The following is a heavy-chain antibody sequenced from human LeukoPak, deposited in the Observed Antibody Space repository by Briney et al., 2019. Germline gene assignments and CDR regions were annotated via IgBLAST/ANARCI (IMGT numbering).Heavy chain of an antibody. CDR2: IYYSGST. V-gene: IGHV4-59*06. J-gene: IGHJ5*02. CDR1: GGSISSFY. Sequence: KPSETLSLTCTVSGGSISSFYWSWIRQPPGKGLEWIGYIYYSGSTYYNPSLKSRLTISVDTSKNQFSLKLKSVTAADTAVYYCARGVHTWLDPWGQGTLVTVSS. CDR3: ARGVHTWLDP.